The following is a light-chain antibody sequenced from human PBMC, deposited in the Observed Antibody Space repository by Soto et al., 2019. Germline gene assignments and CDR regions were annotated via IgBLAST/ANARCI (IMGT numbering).Light chain of an antibody. CDR2: GAS. Sequence: IEMTQSPSYLSASVGDGVPITCRASQDSSTSLAWYQQRPGTAPKLLIYGASSLQSGVSSRFSGSGSGTDFTLTIRNLQPEDFATYYCQRPDKFPLTFGGGTKVETK. CDR1: QDSSTS. CDR3: QRPDKFPLT. V-gene: IGKV1-12*01. J-gene: IGKJ4*01.